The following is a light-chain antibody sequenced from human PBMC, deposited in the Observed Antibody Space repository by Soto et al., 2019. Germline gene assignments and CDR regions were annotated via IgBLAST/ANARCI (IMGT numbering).Light chain of an antibody. CDR3: SSYTTSGTWV. CDR2: NVS. V-gene: IGLV2-14*01. CDR1: SSDVGGYIY. Sequence: QSVLTQPASVSGSPGQSITISCTGTSSDVGGYIYVSWYQQHPGKAPKLIIYNVSNRPSGVSNRFSASKSGNTASLTISGLQAEDEADYYCSSYTTSGTWVFGGGTKLTVL. J-gene: IGLJ3*02.